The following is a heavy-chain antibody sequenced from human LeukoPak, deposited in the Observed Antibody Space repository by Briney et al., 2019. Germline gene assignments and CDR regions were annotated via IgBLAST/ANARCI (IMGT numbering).Heavy chain of an antibody. CDR3: ARDFGTTGWHTFDY. J-gene: IGHJ4*02. D-gene: IGHD6-19*01. CDR2: TYYRSKWYN. V-gene: IGHV6-1*01. Sequence: SQTLSLTCVVSGDSVSSKNGAWNWIRQSPSRGLEWLGRTYYRSKWYNDYAESMEGRMTISQDTSKDQYSLHLNSVTPDDTAVYYCARDFGTTGWHTFDYWGQGTLVTVSS. CDR1: GDSVSSKNGA.